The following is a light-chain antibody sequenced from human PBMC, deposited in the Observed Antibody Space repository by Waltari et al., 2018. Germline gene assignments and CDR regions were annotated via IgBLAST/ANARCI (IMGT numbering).Light chain of an antibody. CDR1: QDITNY. CDR3: QQYNHYPIT. Sequence: DIHMTQSPSSLSASVGDIVTITCRASQDITNYFAWFQQRPGKAPKSLIYAASTLQDGVPSRFRGFGFGTDFTLIISNLQPEDFATYYCQQYNHYPITFGQGTRL. V-gene: IGKV1-16*01. J-gene: IGKJ5*01. CDR2: AAS.